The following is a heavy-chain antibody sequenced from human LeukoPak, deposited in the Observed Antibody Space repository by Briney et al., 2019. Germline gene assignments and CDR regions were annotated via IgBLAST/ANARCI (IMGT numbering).Heavy chain of an antibody. CDR2: INDSGTI. CDR3: ARRWNYGRNYYIDV. J-gene: IGHJ6*03. D-gene: IGHD1-7*01. CDR1: GRSFSNYY. V-gene: IGHV4-34*01. Sequence: PSETLSLTCAVYGRSFSNYYWSWIRQSPGKGLEWIGEINDSGTINYSPSLMSRVTISVDKSKNQFSLKLSSVTAADTAVYYCARRWNYGRNYYIDVWGKGATVSVSS.